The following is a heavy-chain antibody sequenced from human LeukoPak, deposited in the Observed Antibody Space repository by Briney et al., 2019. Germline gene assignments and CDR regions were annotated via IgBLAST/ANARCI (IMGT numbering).Heavy chain of an antibody. J-gene: IGHJ4*02. CDR1: GYTFTSYG. D-gene: IGHD1-14*01. V-gene: IGHV1-18*01. CDR2: ISAYNGNT. CDR3: ARDSRSRGAPGNYFDY. Sequence: GASVKVSCKASGYTFTSYGISWVRQAPGQGLEWMGWISAYNGNTNYAQKLQGRVTMTTDTSTSTAYMELSSLRSEDTAVYYCARDSRSRGAPGNYFDYWGQGTLVTVSS.